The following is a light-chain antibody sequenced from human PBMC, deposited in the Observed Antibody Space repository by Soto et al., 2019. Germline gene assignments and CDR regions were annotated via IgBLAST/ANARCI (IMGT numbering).Light chain of an antibody. V-gene: IGKV3-20*01. CDR3: QQYDSSQWT. CDR2: GVS. J-gene: IGKJ1*01. CDR1: QSVSSSY. Sequence: EIVLTQSPGTLSLSPGERATLSCRASQSVSSSYLAWYQQKPGQAPKFLIYGVSSRATGIPDRFSGSGSGTDFTLTISRLEPEDFAVYYCQQYDSSQWTFVQGTKVEIK.